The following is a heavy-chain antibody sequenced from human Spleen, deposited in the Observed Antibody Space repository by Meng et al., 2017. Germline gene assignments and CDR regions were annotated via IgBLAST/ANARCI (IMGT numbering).Heavy chain of an antibody. J-gene: IGHJ4*02. CDR2: INHSGST. CDR3: ARGPTTMAHDFDY. D-gene: IGHD4-11*01. V-gene: IGHV4-34*01. CDR1: GGYFSDYY. Sequence: QWGEELLKPSETLSLSCAVYGGYFSDYYWSWIRQPPGKGLEWIGEINHSGSTNYNPSLESRATISVDTSQNNLSLKLSSVTAADSAVYYCARGPTTMAHDFDYWGQGTLITVSS.